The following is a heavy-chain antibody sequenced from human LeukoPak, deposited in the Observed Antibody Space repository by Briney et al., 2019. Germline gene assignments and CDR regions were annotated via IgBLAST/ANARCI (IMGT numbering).Heavy chain of an antibody. J-gene: IGHJ4*02. V-gene: IGHV4-34*01. CDR3: ARGYSYGHDY. CDR2: INHSGST. CDR1: GGSFSGYY. D-gene: IGHD5-18*01. Sequence: SETLSLTCAVYGGSFSGYYWSLIRQPPGKGLEWIGEINHSGSTNYNPSLKSRVTISVDTSKNQFSLKLSSVTAADTAVYYCARGYSYGHDYWGQGTLVTVSS.